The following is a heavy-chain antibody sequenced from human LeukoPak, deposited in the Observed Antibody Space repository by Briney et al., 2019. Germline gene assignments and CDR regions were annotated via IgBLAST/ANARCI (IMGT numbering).Heavy chain of an antibody. Sequence: GGSLRLSCAASGFTFSSYAMSWVRRAPGKGLEWVSGISGSDGDTYYADSVKGRFTISRDNSKNTLYLQMNSLRAEDTAVYYCAKDRRHIVVLPSNNAFDIWGQGTMVTASS. D-gene: IGHD2-2*01. J-gene: IGHJ3*02. CDR3: AKDRRHIVVLPSNNAFDI. CDR2: ISGSDGDT. CDR1: GFTFSSYA. V-gene: IGHV3-23*01.